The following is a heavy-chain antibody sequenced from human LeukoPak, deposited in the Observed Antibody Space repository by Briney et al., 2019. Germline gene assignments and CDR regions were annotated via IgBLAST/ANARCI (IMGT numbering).Heavy chain of an antibody. CDR1: GFTASSKY. CDR3: AGDSSTWYGADY. Sequence: GGSLRLSCAASGFTASSKYMSWVRQAPGKGLEWVSVIYSGGSTYYADSVKGRFTISRDNSKNTLYLQMNSLRAEDTAVYYCAGDSSTWYGADYWGQGTLVTVSS. V-gene: IGHV3-53*01. J-gene: IGHJ4*02. D-gene: IGHD6-13*01. CDR2: IYSGGST.